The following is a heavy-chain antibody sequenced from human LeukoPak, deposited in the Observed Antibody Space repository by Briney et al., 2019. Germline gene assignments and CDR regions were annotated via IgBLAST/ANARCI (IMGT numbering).Heavy chain of an antibody. CDR3: ARGGGPDDY. CDR1: GFTFSSYA. D-gene: IGHD3-16*01. J-gene: IGHJ4*02. CDR2: ISGSGGST. V-gene: IGHV3-23*01. Sequence: GGSLRLSCAASGFTFSSYAMSWVRQAPGKGLEWVSAISGSGGSTYYADSVKGRFTISRDNAKNSLYLQMNSLRAEDTALYYCARGGGPDDYWGQGTLVTVSS.